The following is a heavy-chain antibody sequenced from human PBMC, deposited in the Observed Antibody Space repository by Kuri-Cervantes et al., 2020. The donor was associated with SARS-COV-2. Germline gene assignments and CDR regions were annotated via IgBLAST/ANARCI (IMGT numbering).Heavy chain of an antibody. V-gene: IGHV3-11*04. CDR3: ARSGYTYGYYFSAFDI. J-gene: IGHJ3*02. CDR1: GFTFTDYY. Sequence: GESLKISCAASGFTFTDYYMSWIRLTPGKGLEWVSYITGSGSAIYYADSVKGRFTISRDNSKSTLSLQMNSLRAEDTAVYHCARSGYTYGYYFSAFDIWGQGTMVTVSS. D-gene: IGHD5-18*01. CDR2: ITGSGSAI.